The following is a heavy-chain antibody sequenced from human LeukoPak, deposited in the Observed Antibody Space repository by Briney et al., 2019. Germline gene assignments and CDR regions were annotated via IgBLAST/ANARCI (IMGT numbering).Heavy chain of an antibody. CDR2: IYTSGST. J-gene: IGHJ4*02. CDR1: GGSISSGSYY. Sequence: SETLSLTCTVSGGSISSGSYYWSWIRQPAGKGLEWIGRIYTSGSTNYNPSLKSRVTISVDTSKNQFSLKLSSVTAADTAVYFCARDSWPEVVRFDYWGQGTLVTVSS. V-gene: IGHV4-61*02. CDR3: ARDSWPEVVRFDY. D-gene: IGHD1-14*01.